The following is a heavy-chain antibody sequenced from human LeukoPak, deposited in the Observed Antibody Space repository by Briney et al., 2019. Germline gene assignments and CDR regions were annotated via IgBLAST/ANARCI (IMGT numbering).Heavy chain of an antibody. J-gene: IGHJ4*02. D-gene: IGHD1-26*01. CDR2: ISSSSSYI. V-gene: IGHV3-21*01. CDR1: GFTFSSYS. Sequence: GGSLRLSCAASGFTFSSYSMNWVRQAPGKGLEWVSSISSSSSYIYYADSVKGRSTISRDNAKNSLYLQMNSLRAEDTAVYYCARAVGATTVDYWGQGTLVTVSS. CDR3: ARAVGATTVDY.